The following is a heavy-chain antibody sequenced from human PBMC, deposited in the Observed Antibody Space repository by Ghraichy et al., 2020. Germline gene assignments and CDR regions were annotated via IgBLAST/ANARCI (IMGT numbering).Heavy chain of an antibody. D-gene: IGHD3-22*01. Sequence: GGSLRLSCAASGFTVSSNYMSWVRQAPGKGLEWVSVIYSGGSTYYADSVKGRFTISRDNSKNTLYLQMNSLRAEDTAVYYCARMNYYDSSGGDAFDIWGQGTMVTVSS. CDR2: IYSGGST. CDR3: ARMNYYDSSGGDAFDI. V-gene: IGHV3-53*01. CDR1: GFTVSSNY. J-gene: IGHJ3*02.